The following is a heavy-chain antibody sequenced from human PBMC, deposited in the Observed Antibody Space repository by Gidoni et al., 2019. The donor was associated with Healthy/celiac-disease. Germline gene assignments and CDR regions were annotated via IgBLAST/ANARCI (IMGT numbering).Heavy chain of an antibody. CDR2: IYTSGST. CDR1: GGSISSYY. V-gene: IGHV4-4*07. D-gene: IGHD2-15*01. J-gene: IGHJ3*02. CDR3: ALSRLVVVGGRAFDI. Sequence: QVQLQESGPGLVKPSETLSLTCTVSGGSISSYYWSWIRQPAGKGLEWIGRIYTSGSTNYNPSLKSRVTMSVDTSKNQFSLKLSSVTAADTAVYYCALSRLVVVGGRAFDIWGQGTMVTVSS.